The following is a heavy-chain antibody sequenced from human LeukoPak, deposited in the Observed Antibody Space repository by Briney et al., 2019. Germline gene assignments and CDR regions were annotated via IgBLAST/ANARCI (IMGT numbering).Heavy chain of an antibody. CDR3: ARVELAAAGTEIDY. J-gene: IGHJ4*02. CDR1: GGTFSSYA. Sequence: GASVKVSCKASGGTFSSYAISWVRQAPGQGLGWMGRIIPILGIANYAQKFQGRVTITADKSTSTAYMELSSLRSEDTAVYYCARVELAAAGTEIDYWGQGTLVTVSS. V-gene: IGHV1-69*04. CDR2: IIPILGIA. D-gene: IGHD6-13*01.